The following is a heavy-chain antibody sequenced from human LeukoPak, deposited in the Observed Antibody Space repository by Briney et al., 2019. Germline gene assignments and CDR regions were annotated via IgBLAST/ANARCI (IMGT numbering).Heavy chain of an antibody. V-gene: IGHV3-9*01. Sequence: QPGRSLRFSCAASGFTFDDYAMHWVRQAPGKGLECVSGISWNSGSIGYADSVKGRFTISRDNAKNSLYLQMNSLRAEDTALYYCAKELYSSSWLNYYGMDVWGQGTTVTVSS. CDR1: GFTFDDYA. D-gene: IGHD6-13*01. CDR3: AKELYSSSWLNYYGMDV. J-gene: IGHJ6*02. CDR2: ISWNSGSI.